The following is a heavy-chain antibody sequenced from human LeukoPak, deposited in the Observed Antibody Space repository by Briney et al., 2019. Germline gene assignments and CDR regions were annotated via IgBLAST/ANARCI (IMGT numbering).Heavy chain of an antibody. CDR1: GGSISSYY. J-gene: IGHJ3*02. CDR3: ARELHAIGYCSGGSCYQYDAFDI. D-gene: IGHD2-15*01. V-gene: IGHV4-59*01. Sequence: SETLSLTCTVSGGSISSYYWSWIRQPPGKGLEWIGYIYYSGSTNYNPSLKSRVTISVDTSKNQFSLKLTSVTAADTAVYYCARELHAIGYCSGGSCYQYDAFDIWGQGTMVTVSS. CDR2: IYYSGST.